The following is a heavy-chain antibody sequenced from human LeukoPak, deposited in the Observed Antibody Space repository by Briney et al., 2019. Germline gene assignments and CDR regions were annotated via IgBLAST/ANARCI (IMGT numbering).Heavy chain of an antibody. CDR1: GFTFSSYG. D-gene: IGHD6-19*01. J-gene: IGHJ1*01. V-gene: IGHV3-33*08. CDR3: ATMAVAGVG. Sequence: GGSLRLSCAASGFTFSSYGMHWVRQAPGKGLEWVAVIWYDGSNKYYADSVRGRFTISRDNSKNTLYLEMNSLRAEDTAVYYCATMAVAGVGWGQGTLVTVSS. CDR2: IWYDGSNK.